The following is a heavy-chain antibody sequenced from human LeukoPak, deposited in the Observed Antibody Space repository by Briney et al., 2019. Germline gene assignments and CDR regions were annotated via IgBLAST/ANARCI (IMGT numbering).Heavy chain of an antibody. CDR1: GFSFSDAW. J-gene: IGHJ5*02. CDR2: IRRNSDGGTI. D-gene: IGHD3-22*01. V-gene: IGHV3-15*07. CDR3: ATDFYDTT. Sequence: GGSHRLSYATSGFSFSDAWMNWVRQAPGKGLEWVGRIRRNSDGGTIDYAAPVKGRFALSRDDSKNTLYLHMSSLQTEDTAVYYCATDFYDTTWGQGTLVTVSS.